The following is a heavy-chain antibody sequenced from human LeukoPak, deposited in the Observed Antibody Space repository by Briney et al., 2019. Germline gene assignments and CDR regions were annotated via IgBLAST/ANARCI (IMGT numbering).Heavy chain of an antibody. CDR3: ARGQQMVRY. CDR1: GFTIINNY. CDR2: IYTSGST. D-gene: IGHD6-13*01. Sequence: GSLRLACAASGFTIINNYISWVRQAPGKGLEWVSLIYTSGSTYYADSVKGRFTISRDISKNTLYLQMNSLRAEDTAVYYCARGQQMVRYWGQGTLVTVSS. V-gene: IGHV3-53*01. J-gene: IGHJ4*02.